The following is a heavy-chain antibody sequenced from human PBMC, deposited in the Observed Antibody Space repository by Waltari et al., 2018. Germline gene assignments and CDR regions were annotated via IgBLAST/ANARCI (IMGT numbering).Heavy chain of an antibody. J-gene: IGHJ4*02. D-gene: IGHD5-18*01. Sequence: QVQLQESGPGLVKPSETLSLTCAVAGDSISGYYWSWIRQPPGKGVEWIGFIYSSGNTNYNPSLNSRVTISLDMSKKSFSLNLFSVTAADKAVYYCARHSEYNSGFYFDSWGQGVLVTVAT. CDR2: IYSSGNT. CDR3: ARHSEYNSGFYFDS. V-gene: IGHV4-59*08. CDR1: GDSISGYY.